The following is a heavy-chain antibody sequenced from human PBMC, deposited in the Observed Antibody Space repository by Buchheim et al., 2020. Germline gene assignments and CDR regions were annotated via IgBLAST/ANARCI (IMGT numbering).Heavy chain of an antibody. J-gene: IGHJ2*01. V-gene: IGHV4-30-2*01. CDR1: GAAISSVAYS. D-gene: IGHD7-27*01. CDR3: ARALTTGEVYFDL. Sequence: QLQLQESGSGLVKPSQSLSLTCAVTGAAISSVAYSWSWIRQPPGKGLEWIGYIYHSGSTYYNPSLKSRVTISVDRSKNQFSLKLTSVTAADTAVYYCARALTTGEVYFDLWGRGTL. CDR2: IYHSGST.